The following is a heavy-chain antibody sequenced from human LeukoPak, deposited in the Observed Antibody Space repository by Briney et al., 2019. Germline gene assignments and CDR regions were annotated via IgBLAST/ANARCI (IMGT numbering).Heavy chain of an antibody. J-gene: IGHJ4*02. CDR3: ARDRGIAVAGGVYFDY. CDR2: ISSSSSYI. Sequence: PGGSLRLSCAVSGFTFSDYYMSWIRQAPGKGLEWVSSISSSSSYIYYADSVKGRFTISRDNAKNSLYLQMNSLRAEDTAVYYCARDRGIAVAGGVYFDYWGQGTLVTVSS. V-gene: IGHV3-11*06. CDR1: GFTFSDYY. D-gene: IGHD6-19*01.